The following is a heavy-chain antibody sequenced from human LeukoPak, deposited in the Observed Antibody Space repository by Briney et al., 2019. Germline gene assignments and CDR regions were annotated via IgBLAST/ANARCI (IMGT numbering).Heavy chain of an antibody. CDR1: GYSISSSYY. D-gene: IGHD3-3*01. CDR3: ARQYFWSGYWAY. J-gene: IGHJ4*02. Sequence: SETLSLTCAVSGYSISSSYYWGWIRQPPGKGLEWIGSIYHSGSTYYNPSLKSRVTISVDTSKNQFSLKLSSVTAADTAVYYCARQYFWSGYWAYWGQGTLVTVSS. V-gene: IGHV4-38-2*01. CDR2: IYHSGST.